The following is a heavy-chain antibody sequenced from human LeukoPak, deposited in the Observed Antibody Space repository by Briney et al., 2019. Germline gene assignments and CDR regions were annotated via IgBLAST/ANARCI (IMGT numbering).Heavy chain of an antibody. CDR3: ARAPIAARTFDY. V-gene: IGHV3-21*01. CDR2: ISSSSSYI. Sequence: GGSLRLSCAASGFTFSSYEMNWVRQAPGKGLEWVSSISSSSSYIYYADSVKGRFTISRDNAKNSLYLQMNSLRAEDTAVYYCARAPIAARTFDYWGQGTLVTVSS. J-gene: IGHJ4*02. CDR1: GFTFSSYE. D-gene: IGHD6-6*01.